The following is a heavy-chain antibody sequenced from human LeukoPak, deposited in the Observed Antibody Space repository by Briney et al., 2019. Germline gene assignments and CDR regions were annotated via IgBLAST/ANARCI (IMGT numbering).Heavy chain of an antibody. V-gene: IGHV3-21*01. J-gene: IGHJ4*02. CDR3: ARESVSDWYSDY. Sequence: GGSLRLSCAASGFTFRDYTMNWVRQAPGKGLEWVSAISKSGTYIKYADSVKGRFTVSRDNAKNSLFQQMNSLRVEDTAVYYCARESVSDWYSDYWGQGTLVTVSS. CDR1: GFTFRDYT. CDR2: ISKSGTYI. D-gene: IGHD3-9*01.